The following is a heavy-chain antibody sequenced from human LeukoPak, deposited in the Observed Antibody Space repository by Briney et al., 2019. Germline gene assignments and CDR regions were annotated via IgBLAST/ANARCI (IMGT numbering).Heavy chain of an antibody. CDR3: ARSPSLGQPNYYFDY. V-gene: IGHV1-69*13. J-gene: IGHJ4*02. CDR2: IIPIFGTA. Sequence: SVKVSCKASGGTFISYAISWVQQAPGQGLEWMGGIIPIFGTANYAQKFQGRVTITADESTSTAYMELSSLRSEDTAVYYCARSPSLGQPNYYFDYWGQGTLVTVSS. D-gene: IGHD7-27*01. CDR1: GGTFISYA.